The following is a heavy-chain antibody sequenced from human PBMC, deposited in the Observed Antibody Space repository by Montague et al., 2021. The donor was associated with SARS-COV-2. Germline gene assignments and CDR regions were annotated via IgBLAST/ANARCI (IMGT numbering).Heavy chain of an antibody. D-gene: IGHD2-8*01. CDR3: ARARGGRAVLIITYYYYHGMDV. CDR1: RGSFSDYY. J-gene: IGHJ6*02. Sequence: SETLSLTCAVYRGSFSDYYWTWIRQSPERGLEWIGEISHSADTNYNPSLKSRVSMSMDTSNNQFSLRLDSVTAADTAVYYCARARGGRAVLIITYYYYHGMDVWGQGTTVTVSS. V-gene: IGHV4-34*01. CDR2: ISHSADT.